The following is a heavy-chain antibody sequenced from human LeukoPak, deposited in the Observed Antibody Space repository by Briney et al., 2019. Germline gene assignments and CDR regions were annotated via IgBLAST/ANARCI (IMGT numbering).Heavy chain of an antibody. D-gene: IGHD6-13*01. Sequence: GGSLRLSCAASGFTFSSYWVSWVRQAPGKGLEWVANIEQDGSEKYYVDSVKGRFTISRDNAKNSLYLQMNSLRAEDTAVYYCTRIAAAGFDCWGQGTLVTVSS. CDR1: GFTFSSYW. V-gene: IGHV3-7*01. CDR3: TRIAAAGFDC. J-gene: IGHJ4*02. CDR2: IEQDGSEK.